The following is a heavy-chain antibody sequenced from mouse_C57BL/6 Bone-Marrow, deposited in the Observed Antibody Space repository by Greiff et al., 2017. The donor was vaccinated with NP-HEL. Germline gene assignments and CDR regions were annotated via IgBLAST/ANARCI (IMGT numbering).Heavy chain of an antibody. J-gene: IGHJ2*01. D-gene: IGHD3-2*02. CDR2: IDPSDSYT. CDR3: ARRAAQCDFDV. V-gene: IGHV1-69*01. CDR1: GYTFTSYW. Sequence: VQLQQPGAELVMPGASVKLSCKASGYTFTSYWMHWVKQRPGQGLEWIGEIDPSDSYTNYNQKFKGKSTLTVDKSSSTAYMQLSSLTAEDSAVYYCARRAAQCDFDVWGKGTTLTVSS.